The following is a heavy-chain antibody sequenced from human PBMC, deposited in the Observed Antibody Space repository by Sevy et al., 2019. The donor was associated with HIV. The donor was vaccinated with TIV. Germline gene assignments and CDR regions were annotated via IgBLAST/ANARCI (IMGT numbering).Heavy chain of an antibody. J-gene: IGHJ5*02. CDR2: MNPNSANT. D-gene: IGHD6-19*01. V-gene: IGHV1-8*01. Sequence: ASVKVSCKASGYTFTSYDINWVRQATGQGLEWMGWMNPNSANTGYAQKFQGRVTMTRNTSISTAYMELSSLRSEDTAVYYCARGQRFSSGWYGENWFDPWGQGTLVTVSS. CDR1: GYTFTSYD. CDR3: ARGQRFSSGWYGENWFDP.